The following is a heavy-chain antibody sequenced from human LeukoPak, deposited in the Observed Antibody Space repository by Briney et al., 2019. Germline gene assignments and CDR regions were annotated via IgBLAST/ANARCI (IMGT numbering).Heavy chain of an antibody. D-gene: IGHD3/OR15-3a*01. CDR3: ARVSVWAGYNYYYYYHMDV. J-gene: IGHJ6*03. V-gene: IGHV4-39*07. Sequence: SETLSLTCTVSGGSISSISYCWGWIRQPPGKGLEWIVSIFYSGSTYYNPSLKSRASISVDTSKNQFSLKLSSVTAADTAVYYCARVSVWAGYNYYYYYHMDVWGKGTTVTVSS. CDR2: IFYSGST. CDR1: GGSISSISYC.